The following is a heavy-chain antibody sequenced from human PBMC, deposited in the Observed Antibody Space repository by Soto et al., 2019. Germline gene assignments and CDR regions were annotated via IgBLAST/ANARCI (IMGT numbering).Heavy chain of an antibody. CDR1: GFTFSSYA. CDR2: IDGRGDST. J-gene: IGHJ4*02. D-gene: IGHD3-9*01. CDR3: ARWGWDIMTGYSHLEY. V-gene: IGHV3-23*01. Sequence: EVQLLGSGGGLVQPGGSLRLSCAASGFTFSSYAMSWVRQAPGKGLEWVSAIDGRGDSTHYTESVKGRVTISRDKSKNTLYLQMNSLRVEDTAIYYCARWGWDIMTGYSHLEYWGQGTLVTVSS.